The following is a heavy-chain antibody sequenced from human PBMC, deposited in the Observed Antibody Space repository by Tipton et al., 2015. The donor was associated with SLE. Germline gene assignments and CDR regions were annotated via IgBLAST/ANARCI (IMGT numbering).Heavy chain of an antibody. J-gene: IGHJ5*02. CDR1: GFTVSSNF. CDR2: IYSGGST. Sequence: SLRLSCAASGFTVSSNFLSWVRQAPGKGLEWVSVIYSGGSTYYADSVKGRFTISRDNSKNTLYLQMNSLRAEDTAVYYCARVEGEYYYDSSGESWFDPWGQGTLVTVSS. CDR3: ARVEGEYYYDSSGESWFDP. D-gene: IGHD3-22*01. V-gene: IGHV3-53*01.